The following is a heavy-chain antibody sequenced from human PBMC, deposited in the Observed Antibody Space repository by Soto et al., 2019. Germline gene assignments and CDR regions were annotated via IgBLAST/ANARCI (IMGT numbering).Heavy chain of an antibody. CDR2: ISAYDGDT. CDR3: ARGRVAAGPYNWFDP. CDR1: GYTFTSYG. D-gene: IGHD6-13*01. J-gene: IGHJ5*02. Sequence: ASVKVSCKASGYTFTSYGISWVRQAPGQGLEWMGWISAYDGDTNFAQKFQGRVTMTTDTSTSTAYMELRSLRSDDTTVYYCARGRVAAGPYNWFDPWGQGTLVTVSS. V-gene: IGHV1-18*01.